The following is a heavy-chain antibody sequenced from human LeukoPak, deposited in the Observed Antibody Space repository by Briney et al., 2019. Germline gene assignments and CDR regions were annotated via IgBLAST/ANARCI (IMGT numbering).Heavy chain of an antibody. CDR2: ISWNSGSI. V-gene: IGHV3-9*03. J-gene: IGHJ4*02. D-gene: IGHD3-10*01. CDR3: AKAAYYYGSGSYYYFDY. CDR1: GFTFDDYA. Sequence: SLRLSCAASGFTFDDYAMHWVRPARGKGLEWGSGISWNSGSIGYADSVKGRFTISRDNAKNSLYLQMNSLRAEDMALYYCAKAAYYYGSGSYYYFDYWGQGTLVTVSS.